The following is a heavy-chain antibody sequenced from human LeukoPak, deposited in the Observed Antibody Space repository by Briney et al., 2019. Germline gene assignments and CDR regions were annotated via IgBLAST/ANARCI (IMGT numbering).Heavy chain of an antibody. J-gene: IGHJ4*02. CDR1: GITFSNYN. CDR3: ARVQGGGYRTADY. D-gene: IGHD6-19*01. CDR2: ITSSSSYT. V-gene: IGHV3-21*01. Sequence: GGSLRLSCAAPGITFSNYNMNWVRQAPGKGLEWISSITSSSSYTFYADSVKGRFTISRDNSKNTLFLQMNSLRGEDTAMYYCARVQGGGYRTADYWGQGTLVTVSS.